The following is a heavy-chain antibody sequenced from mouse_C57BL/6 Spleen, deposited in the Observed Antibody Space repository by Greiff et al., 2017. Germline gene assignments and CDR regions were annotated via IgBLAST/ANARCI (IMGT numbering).Heavy chain of an antibody. CDR1: GFTFSDYG. V-gene: IGHV5-17*01. CDR3: ERTSVYWYFDV. Sequence: EVMLVESGGGLVKPGGSLKLSCAASGFTFSDYGMHWVRQAPEKGLEWVAYISSGSSTIYYADTVKGRFTISRDNAKNTLFLQMTSLRSEETARDYCERTSVYWYFDVWGTGTTVTVSS. CDR2: ISSGSSTI. J-gene: IGHJ1*03.